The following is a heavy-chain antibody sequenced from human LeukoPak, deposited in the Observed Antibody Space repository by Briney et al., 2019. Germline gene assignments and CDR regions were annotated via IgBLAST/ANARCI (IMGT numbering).Heavy chain of an antibody. J-gene: IGHJ6*03. Sequence: SETLSLTCAVYGGSFSGYYWSWIRQPPGKGLEWIGEINHSGSTNYNPSLKSRVTISVDTSKNQFSLKLSSVTAADTAVYYCARDRPYYDFWSGYRINYYYYYMDVWGKGTTVTVSS. V-gene: IGHV4-34*01. D-gene: IGHD3-3*01. CDR2: INHSGST. CDR1: GGSFSGYY. CDR3: ARDRPYYDFWSGYRINYYYYYMDV.